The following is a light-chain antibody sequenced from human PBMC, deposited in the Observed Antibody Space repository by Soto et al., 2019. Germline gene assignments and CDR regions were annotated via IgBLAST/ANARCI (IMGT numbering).Light chain of an antibody. V-gene: IGKV1-8*01. CDR3: QQYYSYPPIT. J-gene: IGKJ5*01. CDR2: AAS. CDR1: QGISSY. Sequence: AIRMTQSPSSFSASTGDRVTITCRASQGISSYLAWYQQKPGKAPKLLIYAASTLQSGVPSRFSGSGSGTDFTLTISCLQSEDFANYYCQQYYSYPPITFGQGTRLEIK.